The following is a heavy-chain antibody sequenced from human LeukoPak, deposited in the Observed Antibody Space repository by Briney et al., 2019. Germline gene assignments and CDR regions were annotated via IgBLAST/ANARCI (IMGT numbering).Heavy chain of an antibody. V-gene: IGHV3-21*04. J-gene: IGHJ6*02. CDR1: GFTFSSYS. D-gene: IGHD3-10*01. CDR3: AKEASYYYGSYYYGMDV. CDR2: ISSSSSYI. Sequence: SGGSLRLSCAASGFTFSSYSMNWVRQAPGKGLEWVSSISSSSSYIYYADSVKGRFTISRDNAKNSLYLQMNSLRAEDTALYYCAKEASYYYGSYYYGMDVWGQGTTVTVSS.